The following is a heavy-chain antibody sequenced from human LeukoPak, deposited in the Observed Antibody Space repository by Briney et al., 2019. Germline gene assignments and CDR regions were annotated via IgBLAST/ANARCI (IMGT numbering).Heavy chain of an antibody. J-gene: IGHJ4*02. CDR2: IYSGGST. D-gene: IGHD4-11*01. CDR3: ARDRDYKRGYWYFDY. V-gene: IGHV3-66*01. CDR1: GFTVSSNY. Sequence: GGSLRLSCAASGFTVSSNYMSWVRQAPGKGLEWVSVIYSGGSTYYADSVKGRFTISRDNSKNTLYLQMNSLRAEDTAVYYCARDRDYKRGYWYFDYWGQGTLVTVSS.